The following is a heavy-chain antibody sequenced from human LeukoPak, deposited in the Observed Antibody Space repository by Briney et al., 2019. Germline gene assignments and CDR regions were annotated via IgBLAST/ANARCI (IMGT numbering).Heavy chain of an antibody. V-gene: IGHV4-59*08. D-gene: IGHD3-9*01. Sequence: SETLSLTCTVSGGSISSHYWSWVRQPPGKGLEWIGYIYYSGGTNHNPSLESRVTISIDTSKKQFSLRLNSVTAADTAVYYCARRRFDWFFDYWGQGTPVTVSS. CDR2: IYYSGGT. CDR3: ARRRFDWFFDY. J-gene: IGHJ4*02. CDR1: GGSISSHY.